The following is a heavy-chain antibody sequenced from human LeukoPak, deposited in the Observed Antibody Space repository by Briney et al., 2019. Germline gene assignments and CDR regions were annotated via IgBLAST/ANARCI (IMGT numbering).Heavy chain of an antibody. CDR3: ARGIAAAGRRGNFDY. D-gene: IGHD6-13*01. V-gene: IGHV4-31*03. J-gene: IGHJ4*02. CDR1: GGSISSGGYY. CDR2: IYYSGST. Sequence: PSETLSLTCTVSGGSISSGGYYWSWIRQHPGKGLEWIGYIYYSGSTYYNPSLKSRVTISVDTSKNQFSLKLSSVTAADTAVYYCARGIAAAGRRGNFDYWGQGTLVTVSS.